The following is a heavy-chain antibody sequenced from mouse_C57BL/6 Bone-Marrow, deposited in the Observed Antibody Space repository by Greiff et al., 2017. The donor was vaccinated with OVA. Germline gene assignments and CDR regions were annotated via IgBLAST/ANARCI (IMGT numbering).Heavy chain of an antibody. CDR3: ARFRLDY. Sequence: VQLQQSGAELVKPGASVKMSCKASGYTFTSYWITWVKQRPGQGLEWIGDIYPGSGGTNYNEKFKSKATLTVDIPSSTAYMQLSSLTSEDSAVYYCARFRLDYWGQGTTLTVSA. CDR1: GYTFTSYW. CDR2: IYPGSGGT. V-gene: IGHV1-55*01. J-gene: IGHJ2*01.